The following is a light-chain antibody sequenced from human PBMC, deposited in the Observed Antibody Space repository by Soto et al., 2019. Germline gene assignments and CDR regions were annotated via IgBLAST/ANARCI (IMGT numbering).Light chain of an antibody. V-gene: IGLV1-47*02. CDR2: TND. Sequence: QSVLTQPPSASGTPGQRVTISCSGRFSNIGSNYVYWYQQLPGTAPKLLIFTNDQRTSGGPGGFSGSKSGTSASLAISGLRSEDEADYYCAVWDDSLRGWVFGGGTKLTVL. CDR1: FSNIGSNY. CDR3: AVWDDSLRGWV. J-gene: IGLJ3*02.